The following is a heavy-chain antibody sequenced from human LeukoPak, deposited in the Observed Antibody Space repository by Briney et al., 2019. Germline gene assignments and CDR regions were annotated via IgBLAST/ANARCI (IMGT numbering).Heavy chain of an antibody. D-gene: IGHD3-3*01. CDR1: GGSISSYY. CDR2: IYYSGST. V-gene: IGHV4-59*08. J-gene: IGHJ4*02. CDR3: ARRFLESHQYYFDY. Sequence: PSETLSLTCTVSGGSISSYYWGWIRQPPGKGLEWIGYIYYSGSTNYNPSLKSRVTISVDTSKNQFSLKLSSVTAADTAVYYCARRFLESHQYYFDYWGQGTLVTVSS.